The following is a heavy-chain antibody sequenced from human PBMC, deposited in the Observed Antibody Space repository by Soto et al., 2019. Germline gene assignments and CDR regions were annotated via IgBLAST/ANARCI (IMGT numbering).Heavy chain of an antibody. J-gene: IGHJ6*02. CDR1: GYTFTSYA. V-gene: IGHV1-3*01. Sequence: GASVKVSGKASGYTFTSYAMHWVRQAPGQRLEWMGWINAGNGNTKYSQKFQGRVTITRDTSASTAYMELSSLRSEDTAVYYCARVRTVVSRLDYYYGMDVWGQGTTVTVSS. CDR2: INAGNGNT. D-gene: IGHD2-15*01. CDR3: ARVRTVVSRLDYYYGMDV.